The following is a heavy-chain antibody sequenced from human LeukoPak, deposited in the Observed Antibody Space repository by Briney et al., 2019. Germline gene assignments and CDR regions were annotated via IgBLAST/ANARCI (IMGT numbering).Heavy chain of an antibody. CDR1: GFTVTSNH. CDR3: ARDSSSYYSDY. Sequence: GGSLRLSCAASGFTVTSNHMNWVRQAPGKGLEWVSIIYTGGTTHYADSLKDRFTISRDDSINTLYLQMNSLRAEDTAVYYCARDSSSYYSDYWGQGTLVTVSS. D-gene: IGHD6-6*01. CDR2: IYTGGTT. V-gene: IGHV3-66*01. J-gene: IGHJ4*02.